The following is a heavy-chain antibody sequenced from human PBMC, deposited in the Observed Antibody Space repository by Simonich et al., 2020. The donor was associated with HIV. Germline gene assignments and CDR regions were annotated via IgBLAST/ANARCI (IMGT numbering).Heavy chain of an antibody. D-gene: IGHD3-3*01. CDR1: GYSISSGDY. V-gene: IGHV4-38-2*01. J-gene: IGHJ5*02. Sequence: QVQLQESGPGLVKPSETLSLTCGVSGYSISSGDYWGWIRQPPGKGREWIAIIYPGGTTFYNPTLKSRVTISLDKSKNQFSLRLSSVTAADTAVYYCARIVGRSTIFGVVTNPSWFDPWGQGTLVTVSS. CDR3: ARIVGRSTIFGVVTNPSWFDP. CDR2: IYPGGTT.